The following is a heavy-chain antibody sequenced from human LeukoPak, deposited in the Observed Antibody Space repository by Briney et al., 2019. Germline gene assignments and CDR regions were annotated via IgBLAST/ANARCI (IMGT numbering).Heavy chain of an antibody. J-gene: IGHJ4*02. CDR1: GYTFTSYD. Sequence: GASVKVSCRASGYTFTSYDINWVRQATGQGLEWMGWMNPNSGNTGYAQKFQGRVTMTRNTSISTAYMELSSLRSEDTAVYYCARSAVVPAAIDYWGQGTLVTVSS. D-gene: IGHD2-2*01. CDR2: MNPNSGNT. V-gene: IGHV1-8*01. CDR3: ARSAVVPAAIDY.